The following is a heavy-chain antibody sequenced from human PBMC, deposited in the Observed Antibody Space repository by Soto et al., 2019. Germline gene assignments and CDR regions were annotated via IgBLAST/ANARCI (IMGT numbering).Heavy chain of an antibody. V-gene: IGHV3-23*01. CDR3: AKKLSMLTPYYGMDV. D-gene: IGHD2-2*01. J-gene: IGHJ6*02. Sequence: GGSLRLSCAASGFIFSSYAMSWVRQAPGKGLEWVSAISGSGGSTYYADSVKVRFTISRDNSKNTLYLQMYSLRAEDSAIYYCAKKLSMLTPYYGMDVCGQGPTDTVSS. CDR1: GFIFSSYA. CDR2: ISGSGGST.